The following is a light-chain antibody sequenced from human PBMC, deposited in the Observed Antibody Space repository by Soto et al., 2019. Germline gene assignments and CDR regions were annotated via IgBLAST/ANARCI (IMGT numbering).Light chain of an antibody. CDR1: TSNIGSNT. CDR2: SDS. J-gene: IGLJ2*01. V-gene: IGLV1-44*01. Sequence: QSVLTQPPSASGTPGQRVTISCSGSTSNIGSNTVHWYQQVPGTAPKLLMYSDSQRPSGVPDRFSGSKSGTSASLAITGLQSEDEADYYCAAWDDSLHGPVFGGGTKVTVL. CDR3: AAWDDSLHGPV.